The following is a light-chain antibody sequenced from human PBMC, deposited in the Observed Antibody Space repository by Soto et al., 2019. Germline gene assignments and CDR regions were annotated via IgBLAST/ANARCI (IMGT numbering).Light chain of an antibody. CDR2: LNSDGSH. CDR3: QTWGPGIRV. CDR1: SGHSSNA. J-gene: IGLJ2*01. V-gene: IGLV4-69*01. Sequence: QSVLTQSPSASASLGASVKLTCTLSSGHSSNAITWHQQQPEKGPRYLLRLNSDGSHRKGDGISDRFSGSSSGVERYLTISSLQSEDEADYYCQTWGPGIRVFGGGTTLAVL.